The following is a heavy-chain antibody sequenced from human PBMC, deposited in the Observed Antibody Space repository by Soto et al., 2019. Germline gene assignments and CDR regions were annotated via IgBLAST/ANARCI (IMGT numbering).Heavy chain of an antibody. CDR1: GVSFSHYL. CDR2: ISPDGRTT. Sequence: LRLCCAASGVSFSHYLMHWVRQAPGKGLVWVSRISPDGRTTTYAYSVKCRFTISRDNAKSTPYLQMNSLTVEDGAVYYCADSWLPTSYWGPGTLVTVSS. D-gene: IGHD3-10*01. CDR3: ADSWLPTSY. V-gene: IGHV3-74*01. J-gene: IGHJ4*02.